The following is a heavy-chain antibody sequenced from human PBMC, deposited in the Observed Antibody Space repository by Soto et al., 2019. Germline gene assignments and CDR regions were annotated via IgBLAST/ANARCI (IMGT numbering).Heavy chain of an antibody. V-gene: IGHV1-18*01. CDR3: AREGYCISTSCCENYYYYYGMDV. CDR2: ISAYNGNT. D-gene: IGHD2-2*01. Sequence: ASVKVSCKASGYTFTSYGISWVRQAPGQGLEWMGWISAYNGNTNYAQKLQGRVTMTTDTSTSTAYMELRSLRSDDTAVYYCAREGYCISTSCCENYYYYYGMDVWGQGTTVTVSS. J-gene: IGHJ6*02. CDR1: GYTFTSYG.